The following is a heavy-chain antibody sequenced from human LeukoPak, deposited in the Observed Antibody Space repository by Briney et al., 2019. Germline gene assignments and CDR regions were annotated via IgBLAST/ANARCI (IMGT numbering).Heavy chain of an antibody. V-gene: IGHV3-64D*09. CDR2: INDNGGRT. D-gene: IGHD1-26*01. CDR3: VKDVGGSYAFDY. Sequence: GGSLRLSCSASGFTFSRYAMHRVRQAPGKGLEYVSGINDNGGRTHYGDSVKGRFSISRDNSKTTLHLQMSTLRAEDTALYYCVKDVGGSYAFDYWGQGILVTVAS. J-gene: IGHJ4*02. CDR1: GFTFSRYA.